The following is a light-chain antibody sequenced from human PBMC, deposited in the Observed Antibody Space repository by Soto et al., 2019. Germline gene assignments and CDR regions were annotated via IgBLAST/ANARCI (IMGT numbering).Light chain of an antibody. J-gene: IGLJ2*01. Sequence: QSVLTQPPSLSGAPGQRVTISCTGSSSNIGAGYDVHWYQQLPGRAPKLLIYGNTNRPSGVPDRFSGSKSGTSASLAITGLQAEYEADYYCLSFDSSLSVVFGGGTKVTVL. CDR3: LSFDSSLSVV. CDR1: SSNIGAGYD. V-gene: IGLV1-40*01. CDR2: GNT.